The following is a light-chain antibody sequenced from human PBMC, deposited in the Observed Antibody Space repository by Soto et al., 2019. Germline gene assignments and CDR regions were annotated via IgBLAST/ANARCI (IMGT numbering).Light chain of an antibody. V-gene: IGKV3-20*01. CDR2: GTT. Sequence: EIVLTQSPGTLSLSPRERASLACRASQNVKTNSLTWYQQKPGRAPRLLIYGTTNRATGIPDRFSGSGSGTDFTLIISRLEPEDFAVYYCHQFDSPPQTFGQGTKLEIK. J-gene: IGKJ2*01. CDR3: HQFDSPPQT. CDR1: QNVKTNS.